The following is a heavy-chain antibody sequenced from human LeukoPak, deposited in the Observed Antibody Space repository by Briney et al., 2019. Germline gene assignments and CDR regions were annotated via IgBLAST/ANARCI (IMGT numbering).Heavy chain of an antibody. V-gene: IGHV4-39*07. D-gene: IGHD2-2*02. Sequence: SETLSLTCTVSGGSISSSSYYWGWIRQPPGKGLEWIGSIYYSGSIYYNPSLKSRVTISVDTSKNQFSLKLSSVTAADTAVYYCARVGGGYCSSTSCYTGLYYYYYMDVWAKGPRSPSP. J-gene: IGHJ6*03. CDR1: GGSISSSSYY. CDR2: IYYSGSI. CDR3: ARVGGGYCSSTSCYTGLYYYYYMDV.